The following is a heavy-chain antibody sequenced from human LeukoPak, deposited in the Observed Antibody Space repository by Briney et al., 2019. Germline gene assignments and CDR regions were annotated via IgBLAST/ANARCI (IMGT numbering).Heavy chain of an antibody. CDR1: GYTFTGYY. Sequence: ASVKVSSKASGYTFTGYYMHWVRQAPGQGLEWMGRINPNSGATNCAQKFQGRVTMPRDTSISTAYRELSRLSFDDTAVYYCARGSRFLEWLLSGDQSGGRDDWFDPWGQGTLVTVSS. D-gene: IGHD3-3*01. V-gene: IGHV1-2*06. CDR3: ARGSRFLEWLLSGDQSGGRDDWFDP. J-gene: IGHJ5*02. CDR2: INPNSGAT.